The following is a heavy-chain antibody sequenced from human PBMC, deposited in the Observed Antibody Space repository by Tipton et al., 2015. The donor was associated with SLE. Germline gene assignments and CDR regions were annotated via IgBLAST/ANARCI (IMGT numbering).Heavy chain of an antibody. J-gene: IGHJ4*02. Sequence: RSLRLSCAASGFTFDDYAMHWVRQAPGKGLEWVSGISWNSGSIGYADSVKGRFTISRDNAKNSLYLQMNSLRAEDTALYYCAKAASLYCSGGSCYYFDNWGQGTLVTVSS. CDR1: GFTFDDYA. CDR2: ISWNSGSI. D-gene: IGHD2-15*01. V-gene: IGHV3-9*01. CDR3: AKAASLYCSGGSCYYFDN.